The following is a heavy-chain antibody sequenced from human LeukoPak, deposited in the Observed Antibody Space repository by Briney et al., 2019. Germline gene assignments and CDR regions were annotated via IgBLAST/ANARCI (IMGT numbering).Heavy chain of an antibody. CDR2: IYTSGST. CDR3: ARDVGDY. D-gene: IGHD3-10*01. CDR1: GGSISSSSYY. Sequence: SETLSLTCTVSGGSISSSSYYWGWIRQPPGKGLEWIGRIYTSGSTNYNPSLKSRVTMSVDTSKNQFSLKLSSVTAADTAVYYCARDVGDYWGQGTLVTVSS. J-gene: IGHJ4*02. V-gene: IGHV4-39*07.